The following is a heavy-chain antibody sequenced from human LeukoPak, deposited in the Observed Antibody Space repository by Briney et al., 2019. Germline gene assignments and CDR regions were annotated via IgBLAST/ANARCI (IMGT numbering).Heavy chain of an antibody. D-gene: IGHD3-3*01. Sequence: GGSLRLSCAASGFTVSSNYMSWVRQAPGKGLEWVSVIYSGGSTYYADSVKGRFTISRDNSKNTLYPQMNSLRAEDTAVYYCARVAGGFGVVIQYYFDYWGQGTLVTVSS. CDR1: GFTVSSNY. V-gene: IGHV3-53*01. CDR2: IYSGGST. CDR3: ARVAGGFGVVIQYYFDY. J-gene: IGHJ4*02.